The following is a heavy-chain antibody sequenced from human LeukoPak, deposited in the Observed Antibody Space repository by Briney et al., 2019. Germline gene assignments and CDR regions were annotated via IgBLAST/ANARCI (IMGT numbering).Heavy chain of an antibody. CDR3: ADVYDPGDY. CDR1: GVRIRDYY. CDR2: ISTTGATI. V-gene: IGHV3-11*04. J-gene: IGHJ4*02. Sequence: GSPRLPCAASGVRIRDYYMSLIRQAPGKGLEWVSYISTTGATIYYADSVKGRFTISRDNAKNSVYLQMNSLRAEDTGIYYCADVYDPGDYWGQGTLVTVSS. D-gene: IGHD5/OR15-5a*01.